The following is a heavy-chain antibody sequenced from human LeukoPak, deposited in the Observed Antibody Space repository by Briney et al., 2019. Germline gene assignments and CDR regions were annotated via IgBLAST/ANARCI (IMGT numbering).Heavy chain of an antibody. Sequence: SETLSLTCTVSSGSISTYYWSWIRQPPGKGLEWIGYIYYSGSTNYNPSLKSRVTISVDTSKNQLSLKLSSVTAADTAVYYCARAPPLGYCSGGSCYSAFWDYWGQGTLVTVSS. CDR1: SGSISTYY. CDR3: ARAPPLGYCSGGSCYSAFWDY. V-gene: IGHV4-59*01. CDR2: IYYSGST. D-gene: IGHD2-15*01. J-gene: IGHJ4*02.